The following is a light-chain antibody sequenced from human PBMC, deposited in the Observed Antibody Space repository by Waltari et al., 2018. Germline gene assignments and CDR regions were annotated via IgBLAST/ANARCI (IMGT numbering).Light chain of an antibody. CDR1: QGIRDS. J-gene: IGKJ2*02. Sequence: DIQLTQSPSALSATLGERVTITCRASQGIRDSLDWYQKKQGKAPKLLVHAASRLASGVPSRFIASGSVPEYTLTISSLQPADLATFYCQQYYEAPRTFGPVTTLDI. CDR2: AAS. CDR3: QQYYEAPRT. V-gene: IGKV1-NL1*01.